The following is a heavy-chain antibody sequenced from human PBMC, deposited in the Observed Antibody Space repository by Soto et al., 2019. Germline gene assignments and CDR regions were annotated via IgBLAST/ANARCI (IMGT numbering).Heavy chain of an antibody. CDR1: GFTFTSYA. CDR2: INAGNGNT. D-gene: IGHD3-10*01. CDR3: ARDRPSETYYYGSGSMDWFDP. Sequence: VSVKVSCKASGFTFTSYAMYWARQAPGQRLEWMGWINAGNGNTKYSQKFQGRVTITRDTSASTAYMELSSLRSEDTAVYYCARDRPSETYYYGSGSMDWFDPWGQGTLVTAPQ. V-gene: IGHV1-3*01. J-gene: IGHJ5*02.